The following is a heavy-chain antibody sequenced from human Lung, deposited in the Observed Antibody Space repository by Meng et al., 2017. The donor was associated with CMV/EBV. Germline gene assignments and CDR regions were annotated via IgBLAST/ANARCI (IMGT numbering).Heavy chain of an antibody. V-gene: IGHV3-30*18. CDR2: ISFDGSNK. CDR1: GFNFSYYG. J-gene: IGHJ4*02. CDR3: AKDREWLALDY. D-gene: IGHD6-19*01. Sequence: SCAVLGFNFSYYGMHWVRQAPGKGREWVAIISFDGSNKYYADFVKGRFTISRDNSKNTLDLQMNSLRAEDTAVYYCAKDREWLALDYWGQGTLVTVSS.